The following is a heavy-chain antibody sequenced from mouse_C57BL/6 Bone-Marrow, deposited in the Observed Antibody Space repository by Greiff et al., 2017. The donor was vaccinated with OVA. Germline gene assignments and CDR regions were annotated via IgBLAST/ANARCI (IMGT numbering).Heavy chain of an antibody. CDR3: ARDGYYPYYFDY. CDR2: ISGGGGNT. D-gene: IGHD2-3*01. J-gene: IGHJ2*01. V-gene: IGHV5-9*01. CDR1: GFTFSSYT. Sequence: DVKLVESGGGLVKPGGSLKLSCAASGFTFSSYTMSWVRQTPEKRLEWVATISGGGGNTYYPDSVKGRFTISRDNAKNTLYLQMSRLRSEDTALYYCARDGYYPYYFDYWGQGTTLTVSS.